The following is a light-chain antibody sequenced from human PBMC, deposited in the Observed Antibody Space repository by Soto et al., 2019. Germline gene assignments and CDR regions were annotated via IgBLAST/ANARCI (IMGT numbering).Light chain of an antibody. CDR3: QQYAGSPPWP. V-gene: IGKV3-20*01. CDR1: QSVSSNK. CDR2: GAS. Sequence: ESVLTQSPSTLSLSPGDRATLTCRAIQSVSSNKLAWYQQKPGQAPRLLIFGASSRAAGIPDRFSGSGSGTDFTLTISRLEPEDFAVYYCQQYAGSPPWPFGQGTKVDIK. J-gene: IGKJ1*01.